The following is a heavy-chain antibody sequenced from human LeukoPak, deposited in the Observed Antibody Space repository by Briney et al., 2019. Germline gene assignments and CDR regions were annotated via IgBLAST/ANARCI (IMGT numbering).Heavy chain of an antibody. J-gene: IGHJ4*02. Sequence: GGSLRLSCAASGFTVSSNYMSWVRQAPGKGLEWVSVIYSGGSTYYADSVKGRFTISRDNSKNTLYLQMNSLRAEDTAVCYCARPYYYDSSGYYFWGQGTLVTVPS. CDR2: IYSGGST. CDR1: GFTVSSNY. V-gene: IGHV3-53*01. D-gene: IGHD3-22*01. CDR3: ARPYYYDSSGYYF.